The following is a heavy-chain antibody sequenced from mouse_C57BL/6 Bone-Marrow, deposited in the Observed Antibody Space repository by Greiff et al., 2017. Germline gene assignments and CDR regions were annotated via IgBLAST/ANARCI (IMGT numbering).Heavy chain of an antibody. CDR1: GFSFTTYG. D-gene: IGHD2-3*01. CDR3: ARHGYYYFDY. Sequence: VQLVESGPGLVQPSQSLSITCTVSGFSFTTYGVHWVRQSPRTGLEWLGVIWSGGSTDYNAAFISRLSISKDNSKSQVFFKMNSLQADDTAIYYCARHGYYYFDYWGQGTTLTVSS. CDR2: IWSGGST. V-gene: IGHV2-2*01. J-gene: IGHJ2*01.